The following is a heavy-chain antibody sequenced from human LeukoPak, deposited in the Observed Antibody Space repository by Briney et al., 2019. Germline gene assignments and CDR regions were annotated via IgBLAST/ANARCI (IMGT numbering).Heavy chain of an antibody. Sequence: SETLSLTCTVSGGSISSYYWSWIRRPPGKGLEWIGYIYYSGSTNYNPSLKSRVTISVDTSKNQFSLKLSSVTAADTAVYYCARPFSSSWLFGFDPWGQGTLVTVSS. CDR3: ARPFSSSWLFGFDP. V-gene: IGHV4-59*01. CDR1: GGSISSYY. D-gene: IGHD6-13*01. J-gene: IGHJ5*02. CDR2: IYYSGST.